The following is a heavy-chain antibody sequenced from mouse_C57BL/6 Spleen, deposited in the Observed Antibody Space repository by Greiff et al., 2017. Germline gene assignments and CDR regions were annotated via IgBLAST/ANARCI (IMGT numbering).Heavy chain of an antibody. Sequence: VQLQQPGAELVKPGASVKLSCKASGYTFTSYWMHWVKQRPGQGLEWIGMIHPNSGSTNYNEKFKSKATLTVDKSSSTAYMQLSSLTSEDSAVYYCARSGDYDHYFDYWGQGTTLTVSS. CDR3: ARSGDYDHYFDY. J-gene: IGHJ2*01. CDR1: GYTFTSYW. V-gene: IGHV1-64*01. D-gene: IGHD2-4*01. CDR2: IHPNSGST.